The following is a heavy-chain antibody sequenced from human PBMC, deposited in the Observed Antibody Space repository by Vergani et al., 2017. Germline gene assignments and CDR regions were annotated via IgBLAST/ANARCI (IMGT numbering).Heavy chain of an antibody. V-gene: IGHV1-69*01. Sequence: QVQLVQSGAEVKKPGSSVKVSCTASGGSFSDYAISWVRQAPGQGLEWMGGIIPAFVTANYAQKFQDRVTITADGWTRTVYMELSRLTSEDTAIYYCAGGLRETTVIPPNYWGQGTRVTVSP. J-gene: IGHJ4*02. CDR1: GGSFSDYA. D-gene: IGHD4-17*01. CDR3: AGGLRETTVIPPNY. CDR2: IIPAFVTA.